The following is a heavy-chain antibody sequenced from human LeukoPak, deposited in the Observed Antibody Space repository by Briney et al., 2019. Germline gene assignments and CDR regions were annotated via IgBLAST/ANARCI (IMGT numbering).Heavy chain of an antibody. J-gene: IGHJ4*02. CDR2: MHYSGST. CDR3: ARSNKGGLFDY. V-gene: IGHV4-59*01. Sequence: PSETQSLTCTVSGGSISGYNWNWIRQPPGKGLEWIGCMHYSGSTDYNPSLKSRVTISVDTSKNQFSLRLTSVTSVDTAMYYCARSNKGGLFDYWGQGTLVTVSS. CDR1: GGSISGYN. D-gene: IGHD3-16*01.